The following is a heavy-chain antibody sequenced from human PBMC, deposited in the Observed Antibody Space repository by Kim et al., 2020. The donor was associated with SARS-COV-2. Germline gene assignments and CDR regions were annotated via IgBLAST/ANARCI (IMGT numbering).Heavy chain of an antibody. CDR2: INYSGST. CDR3: ARLVSEHSAVEY. J-gene: IGHJ4*02. CDR1: GDSISRSSNY. Sequence: SETLSLTCTVSGDSISRSSNYWGWIRQPPGKGLEWIGSINYSGSTYYNPSLKSRVTISVDTSKNQFSLKMRSVTAADTAVYYCARLVSEHSAVEYWGQGTMVTVCS. V-gene: IGHV4-39*01.